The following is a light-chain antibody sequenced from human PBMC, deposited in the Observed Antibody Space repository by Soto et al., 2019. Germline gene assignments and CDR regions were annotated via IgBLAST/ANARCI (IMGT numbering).Light chain of an antibody. V-gene: IGKV3-20*01. Sequence: EVVLTQSPGTLSLSVGERATLSCRASQSVASNHLAWDQQKPGQAPRLLIYAAFTRDAGIPDRISGSGSGTDFTLTISRLEPEDFGVFFCHHYSRSPIFTFGPGTTVDMK. J-gene: IGKJ3*01. CDR2: AAF. CDR1: QSVASNH. CDR3: HHYSRSPIFT.